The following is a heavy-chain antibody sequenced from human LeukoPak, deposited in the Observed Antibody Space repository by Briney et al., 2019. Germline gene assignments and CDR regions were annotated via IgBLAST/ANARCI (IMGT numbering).Heavy chain of an antibody. J-gene: IGHJ4*02. Sequence: ASVKVSCKTSGFTFTNYGISWVRQAPGQGLEWMGWISAYNGNTNYAQKLQGRVTMTTDTSTSTAYMELRSLRSDDTAVYYCARTGITMVRGDDFDYWGQGTLVTVSS. CDR1: GFTFTNYG. V-gene: IGHV1-18*01. D-gene: IGHD3-10*01. CDR2: ISAYNGNT. CDR3: ARTGITMVRGDDFDY.